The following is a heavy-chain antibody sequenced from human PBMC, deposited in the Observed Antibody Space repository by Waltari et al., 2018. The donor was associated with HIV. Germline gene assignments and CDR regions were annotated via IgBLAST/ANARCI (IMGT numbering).Heavy chain of an antibody. CDR1: GNSIRHSSHY. CDR2: IYYSGNT. Sequence: QLQLQESGPGLVKPSATLSLTCNVSGNSIRHSSHYWGWIRQPPGKGLEWIGSIYYSGNTFYNPSLKSRVTLSVDTSKNQFSLVLNSVTAADTAVYYCARILSDTLPHYWGQGTLVTVSS. D-gene: IGHD2-2*02. J-gene: IGHJ4*02. CDR3: ARILSDTLPHY. V-gene: IGHV4-39*07.